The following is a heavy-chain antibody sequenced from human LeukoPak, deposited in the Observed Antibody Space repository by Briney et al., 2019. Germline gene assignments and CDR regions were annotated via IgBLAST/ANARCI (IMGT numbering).Heavy chain of an antibody. CDR1: GITFGNNW. CDR3: ARDVPHNWFDT. J-gene: IGHJ5*02. V-gene: IGHV3-74*01. Sequence: GGSLRLSCAASGITFGNNWMHWVRQGPGKGLVWISRINSDGGGAIYADSVKGRFTFSRDNAKNTLYLQMNSLRAEDTAVYYCARDVPHNWFDTWGQGTLVTVSS. CDR2: INSDGGGA.